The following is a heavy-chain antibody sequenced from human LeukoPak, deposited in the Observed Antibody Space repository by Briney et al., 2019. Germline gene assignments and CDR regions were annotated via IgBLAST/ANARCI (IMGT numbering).Heavy chain of an antibody. CDR3: AGGYCSGGSCLY. CDR1: GFTFSSCS. V-gene: IGHV3-21*01. D-gene: IGHD2-15*01. CDR2: ISRSSRYI. J-gene: IGHJ4*02. Sequence: GGSLRLSCAASGFTFSSCSMNCVRQAPGEGLECVSSISRSSRYIYYADSVKGRFTISRDNAKNSLYLKMNSLRAEDTAVYYCAGGYCSGGSCLYWGQGTLVTVSS.